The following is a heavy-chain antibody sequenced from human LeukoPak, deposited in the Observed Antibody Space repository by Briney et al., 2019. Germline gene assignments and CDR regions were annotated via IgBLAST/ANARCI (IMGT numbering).Heavy chain of an antibody. J-gene: IGHJ3*02. Sequence: PSETLSLTCAVPGASISSSNWWSWVRQSPGKGLEWIGEIYHSGSTNYNPSLKSRVTISVDKSKNQFSLRLNSVTAADTAVYYCARGLGANPTFDTWGQGTMVTVSS. V-gene: IGHV4-4*02. CDR2: IYHSGST. D-gene: IGHD3-16*01. CDR1: GASISSSNW. CDR3: ARGLGANPTFDT.